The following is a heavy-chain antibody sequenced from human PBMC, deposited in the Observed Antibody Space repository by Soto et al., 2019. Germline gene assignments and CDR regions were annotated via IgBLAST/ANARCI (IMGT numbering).Heavy chain of an antibody. Sequence: SETLSLTCAVSGGSISSGGYSWSWIRQPPGKGLEWIGYIYYSGSTYYNPSLKSRVTISVDTSKNQFSLKLSSVTAADTAVYYCARLKGGRKIDILTGYLDPGSDYWGQGTLVTVSS. CDR2: IYYSGST. J-gene: IGHJ4*02. D-gene: IGHD3-9*01. CDR1: GGSISSGGYS. V-gene: IGHV4-30-2*03. CDR3: ARLKGGRKIDILTGYLDPGSDY.